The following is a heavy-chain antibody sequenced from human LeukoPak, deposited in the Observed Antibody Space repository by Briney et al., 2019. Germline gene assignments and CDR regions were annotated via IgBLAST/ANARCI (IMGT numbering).Heavy chain of an antibody. Sequence: PGGSLRLSCAASGFTFSSYSMSWVRQAPGKGLEWVSYISSSSSTIYYADSVKGRFTISRDNAKNSLYLQMNSLRAEDTAVYYCARDKGYYDSSGYYPDAFDIWGQGTMVTVSS. D-gene: IGHD3-22*01. J-gene: IGHJ3*02. CDR3: ARDKGYYDSSGYYPDAFDI. V-gene: IGHV3-48*04. CDR1: GFTFSSYS. CDR2: ISSSSSTI.